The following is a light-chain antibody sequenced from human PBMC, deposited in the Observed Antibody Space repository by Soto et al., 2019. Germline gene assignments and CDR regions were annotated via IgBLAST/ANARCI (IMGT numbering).Light chain of an antibody. CDR1: QSIRNN. CDR3: QQRDNWPWT. V-gene: IGKV3-11*01. CDR2: DAS. Sequence: ETVLTQSPATLSLSPGERATLSCRASQSIRNNLAWYQHRPGQAPRLLIYDASTRATGIPGRLSGSVSGTDFTLSISYLEPEDFAVYYCQQRDNWPWTFGQGAKVEIK. J-gene: IGKJ1*01.